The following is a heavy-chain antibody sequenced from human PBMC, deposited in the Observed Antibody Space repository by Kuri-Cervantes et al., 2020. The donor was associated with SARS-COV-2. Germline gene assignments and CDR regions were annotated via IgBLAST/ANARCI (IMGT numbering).Heavy chain of an antibody. CDR2: ISAYNGNT. Sequence: ASVKVSCKASGYTFTSYGISWVRQAPGQGLEWMGWISAYNGNTNYAQKLQGRVTMTTDTSTSTAYMELRSLRSDDTAVYYCARHVSPVTSLDWFDPWGQGTLVTVSS. J-gene: IGHJ5*02. D-gene: IGHD4-17*01. CDR3: ARHVSPVTSLDWFDP. CDR1: GYTFTSYG. V-gene: IGHV1-18*01.